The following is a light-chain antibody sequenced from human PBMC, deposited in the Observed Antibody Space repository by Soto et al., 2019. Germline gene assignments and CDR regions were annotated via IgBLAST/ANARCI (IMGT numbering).Light chain of an antibody. CDR1: QSLRSSL. CDR3: QQYGSSWT. CDR2: GAS. V-gene: IGKV3-20*01. J-gene: IGKJ1*01. Sequence: ETMMTQSPDTLSVSLGERATLSCRASQSLRSSLAWYQQKPGQAPRLLIYGASSRATGIPDRFSGSGSGTDFTLTISRLEPEGFAVYYCQQYGSSWTFGQGTKVDIK.